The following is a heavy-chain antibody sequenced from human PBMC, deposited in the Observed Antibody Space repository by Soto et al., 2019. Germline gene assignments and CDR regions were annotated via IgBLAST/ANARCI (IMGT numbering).Heavy chain of an antibody. Sequence: SETLSLTCTVSGGSISSSSYYWGWLRQPPGKGLEWIGSIYYSGSTYYNPSLKSRVTISVDTSKNQFSLKLSSVTAADTAVYYCARHPVSDFWSGYQPPYYGMDVWGQGTTVTVSS. D-gene: IGHD3-3*01. J-gene: IGHJ6*02. V-gene: IGHV4-39*01. CDR1: GGSISSSSYY. CDR3: ARHPVSDFWSGYQPPYYGMDV. CDR2: IYYSGST.